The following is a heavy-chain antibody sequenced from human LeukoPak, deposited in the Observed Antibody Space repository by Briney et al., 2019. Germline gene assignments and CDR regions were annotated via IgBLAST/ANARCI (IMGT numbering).Heavy chain of an antibody. CDR3: AVGYCSGGSCYHFDY. Sequence: ASVTVSCKASGYTFTDYYMHWVRQAPGQGLEWMGWISPNSGGTNYAQKFQGRVTMTRDTSISTAYMELSRLRSDDTAVYYCAVGYCSGGSCYHFDYWGQGTLVTVSS. V-gene: IGHV1-2*02. CDR2: ISPNSGGT. D-gene: IGHD2-15*01. CDR1: GYTFTDYY. J-gene: IGHJ4*02.